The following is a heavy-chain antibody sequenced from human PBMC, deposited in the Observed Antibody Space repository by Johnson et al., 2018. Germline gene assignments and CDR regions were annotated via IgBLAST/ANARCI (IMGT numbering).Heavy chain of an antibody. V-gene: IGHV3-49*03. CDR3: AREQLGDSQPYWYFDL. D-gene: IGHD2-21*01. CDR1: GFTFGYYA. J-gene: IGHJ2*01. Sequence: VQLVESGGGLVQXGRSRRLXCTASGFTFGYYAMSWFRQAPGKGLEWVGFIRSKAYGGTAESAASVKGRFTIPRDDSKSIAYLKMNSLRAEDTAVYYCAREQLGDSQPYWYFDLWGRGTLVTVSS. CDR2: IRSKAYGGTA.